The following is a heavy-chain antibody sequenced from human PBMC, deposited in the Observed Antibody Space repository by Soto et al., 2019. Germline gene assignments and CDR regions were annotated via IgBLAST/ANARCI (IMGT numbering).Heavy chain of an antibody. CDR3: ATGSTMIVVVITAPGAFAI. J-gene: IGHJ3*02. CDR1: GYTLTELS. CDR2: FDPEDGET. V-gene: IGHV1-24*01. Sequence: GASVKVSCKGSGYTLTELSMHWVRQAPGKGLEWMGGFDPEDGETIYAQKFQGRVTMTEDTSTDTAYMELSSLRSEDTAVYYCATGSTMIVVVITAPGAFAISRQGTMVTVSS. D-gene: IGHD3-22*01.